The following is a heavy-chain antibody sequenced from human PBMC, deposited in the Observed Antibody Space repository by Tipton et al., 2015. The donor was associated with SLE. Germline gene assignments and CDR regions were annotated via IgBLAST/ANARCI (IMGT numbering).Heavy chain of an antibody. CDR3: ARPHNWFDP. CDR1: GGSISSSSYY. V-gene: IGHV4-39*07. Sequence: TLSLTCTVSGGSISSSSYYWGWIRQPPGKGLEWIGSIYYSGRTYYNPSLKSRVTISVDTSKNQFSLKLGSVTAADTAVYYCARPHNWFDPWGQGTLVTVSS. CDR2: IYYSGRT. J-gene: IGHJ5*02.